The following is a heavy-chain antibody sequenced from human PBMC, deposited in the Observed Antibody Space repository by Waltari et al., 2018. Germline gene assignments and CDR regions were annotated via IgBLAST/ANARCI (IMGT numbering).Heavy chain of an antibody. V-gene: IGHV3-48*01. Sequence: EVQLVESGGGLVQPGGSLRLSCAASGFTFNRFNMIWVRQAPGRGLDGVVQISRGSHGIVDADAVKGRFTTSRYNAKKSLYLQMRDLRVEDTAVYFCAKENVPGADRGIFDPLYYGMDVWGQGTTVAVS. D-gene: IGHD3-10*01. CDR2: ISRGSHGI. J-gene: IGHJ6*02. CDR1: GFTFNRFN. CDR3: AKENVPGADRGIFDPLYYGMDV.